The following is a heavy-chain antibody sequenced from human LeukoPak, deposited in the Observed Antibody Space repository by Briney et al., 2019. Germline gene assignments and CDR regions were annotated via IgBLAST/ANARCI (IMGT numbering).Heavy chain of an antibody. J-gene: IGHJ4*02. Sequence: GGSLRLSCAASGFTFSSHTMGWVRQAPGKGLEWVSGISGSGVNTYYVDSVKGRFTISRDNSKNTLYLQMDSLRAEDAAVYYCAKAFGRATYDFWGQGILVTVSS. CDR1: GFTFSSHT. V-gene: IGHV3-23*01. CDR2: ISGSGVNT. D-gene: IGHD1-26*01. CDR3: AKAFGRATYDF.